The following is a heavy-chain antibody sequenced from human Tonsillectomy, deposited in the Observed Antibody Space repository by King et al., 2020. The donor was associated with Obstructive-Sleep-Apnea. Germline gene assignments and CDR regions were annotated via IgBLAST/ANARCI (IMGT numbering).Heavy chain of an antibody. CDR2: ISYDGSNK. J-gene: IGHJ4*02. Sequence: VQLVESGGGVVQPGRSLRLSCAASGFTFSNYAMHWVRQAPGKGLEWVAVISYDGSNKYYADFVKGRFTISRDNSKNTLYLQMNSLRAEDTAVYYCARDIGNYYGSGSYIKSEGFDYWGQGTLATVSS. D-gene: IGHD3-10*01. CDR1: GFTFSNYA. CDR3: ARDIGNYYGSGSYIKSEGFDY. V-gene: IGHV3-30-3*01.